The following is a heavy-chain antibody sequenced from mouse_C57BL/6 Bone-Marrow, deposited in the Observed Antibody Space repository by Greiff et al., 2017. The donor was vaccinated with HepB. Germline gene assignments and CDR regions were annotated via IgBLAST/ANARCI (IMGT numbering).Heavy chain of an antibody. CDR2: IYYSGTI. J-gene: IGHJ4*01. CDR3: AREDLLYYAMDY. CDR1: GISITTGNYR. V-gene: IGHV3-5*01. Sequence: EVKLLESGPGLVKPSQTVFLTCTVTGISITTGNYRWSWIRQFPGNKLEWIGYIYYSGTITYNPSLTSRTTITRDTPKNQFFLEMNSLTAEDTATYYCAREDLLYYAMDYWGQGTSVTVSS.